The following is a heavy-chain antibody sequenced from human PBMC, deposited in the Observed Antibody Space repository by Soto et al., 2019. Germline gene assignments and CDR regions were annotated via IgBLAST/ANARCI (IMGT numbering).Heavy chain of an antibody. Sequence: EVQLVETGGGLIQPGGSLRLSCAASGFIVSGNYMSWVRQAPGKGLEWVSVIYNGGGTYYADSVKGRFTISRDNSKNTLYLQMNSRRAEDTAVYYCASTRGSSYDYWGQGTLVTVSS. CDR3: ASTRGSSYDY. J-gene: IGHJ4*02. CDR2: IYNGGGT. CDR1: GFIVSGNY. D-gene: IGHD6-6*01. V-gene: IGHV3-53*02.